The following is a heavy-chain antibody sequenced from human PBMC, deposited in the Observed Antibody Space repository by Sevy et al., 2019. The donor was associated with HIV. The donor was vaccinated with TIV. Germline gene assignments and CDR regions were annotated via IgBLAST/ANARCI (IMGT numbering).Heavy chain of an antibody. CDR3: ARSPMGYYYYYYMDV. V-gene: IGHV1-69*06. CDR1: GGTFSSYA. CDR2: IIPIFGTA. Sequence: ASVKVSCKASGGTFSSYAISWVRQAHGQGLEWMGGIIPIFGTANYAQKFQGRVTITADKSTSTAYMELSSLRSEDTAVYYCARSPMGYYYYYYMDVWGKGTTVTVSS. J-gene: IGHJ6*03.